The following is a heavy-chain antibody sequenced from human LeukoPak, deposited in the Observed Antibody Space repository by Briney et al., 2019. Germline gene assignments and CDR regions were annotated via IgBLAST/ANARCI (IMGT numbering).Heavy chain of an antibody. CDR1: GGSISSSSYY. CDR3: ASSGTYGDVWRFDY. D-gene: IGHD4-17*01. Sequence: PSETLSLTCTVSGGSISSSSYYWGWIRQPPGKGLEWIGSIYYSGSTHYNPSLKSRVTISVDTSKNQFSLKLSSVTAADTAVYYCASSGTYGDVWRFDYWGQGTLVTVSS. V-gene: IGHV4-39*07. CDR2: IYYSGST. J-gene: IGHJ4*02.